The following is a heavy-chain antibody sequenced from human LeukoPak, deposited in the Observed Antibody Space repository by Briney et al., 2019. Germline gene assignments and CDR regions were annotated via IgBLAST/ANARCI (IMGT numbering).Heavy chain of an antibody. CDR3: ARSDSGWYYPFDY. V-gene: IGHV3-48*01. CDR1: GFTFSSYS. J-gene: IGHJ4*02. D-gene: IGHD6-19*01. CDR2: ISSSSTII. Sequence: GGSLRLSCAASGFTFSSYSMNWVRQAPGKGLEWISYISSSSTIISYADSVKGRFTTSRDSAKNSLHLQMNSLRAEDTAVYYCARSDSGWYYPFDYWGQGTLVTVSS.